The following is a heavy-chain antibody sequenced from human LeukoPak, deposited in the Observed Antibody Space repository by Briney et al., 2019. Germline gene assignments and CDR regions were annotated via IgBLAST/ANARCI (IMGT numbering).Heavy chain of an antibody. Sequence: PGGSLRLSCAASGFTFSRFSMNWVRQAPGKGLEWLSYISTSHSTIYYADSVKGRFTISRDNAKNSLYLQMNSLRAEDTAVYYCARGFSDFWSGYYLGDNYYYMDVWGKGTTVIVSS. V-gene: IGHV3-48*04. CDR3: ARGFSDFWSGYYLGDNYYYMDV. D-gene: IGHD3-3*01. CDR2: ISTSHSTI. CDR1: GFTFSRFS. J-gene: IGHJ6*03.